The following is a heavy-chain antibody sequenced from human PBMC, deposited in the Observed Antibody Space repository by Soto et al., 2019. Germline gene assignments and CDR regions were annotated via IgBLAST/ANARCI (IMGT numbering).Heavy chain of an antibody. Sequence: EVQLVESGGGLVQPGGSLKLSCAASGFTFSGSAMHWVRQASGKGLEWVGGIRSKANSYATAYAASGKGRFTISRDDSKHPAYLQMNSLKTEDTAVYSCTRTSVADELFDYWGQGTLVTASS. V-gene: IGHV3-73*01. CDR2: IRSKANSYAT. D-gene: IGHD6-19*01. J-gene: IGHJ4*02. CDR3: TRTSVADELFDY. CDR1: GFTFSGSA.